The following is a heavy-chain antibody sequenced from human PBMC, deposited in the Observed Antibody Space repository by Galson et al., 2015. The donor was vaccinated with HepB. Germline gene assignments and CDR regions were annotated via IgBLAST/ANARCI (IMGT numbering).Heavy chain of an antibody. J-gene: IGHJ3*02. V-gene: IGHV4-59*01. CDR3: ARDHSSQWPFFDAFDI. Sequence: ETLSLTCTVSGGSISSYYWNWIRQPPGRGLEWIGYIYPTGVTRYNPSLESRVTISVDSSKNQFSLKVTSVTAADTAVYFCARDHSSQWPFFDAFDIWGLGTLVTVSS. D-gene: IGHD6-19*01. CDR2: IYPTGVT. CDR1: GGSISSYY.